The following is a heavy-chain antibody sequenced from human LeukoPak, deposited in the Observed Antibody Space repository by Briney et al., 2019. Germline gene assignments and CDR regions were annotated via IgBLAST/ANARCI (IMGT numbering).Heavy chain of an antibody. CDR2: IRYEGSNK. J-gene: IGHJ4*02. Sequence: GGSLRLSCAASGFTFSSYGMHWVRQAPGKGLEWVAFIRYEGSNKYYADSVKGRFTISRDNSKNTLYLQMNSLRAEDTAVYYCAKPSGSYLPVLDYWGQGTLVTVSS. D-gene: IGHD1-26*01. CDR3: AKPSGSYLPVLDY. V-gene: IGHV3-30*02. CDR1: GFTFSSYG.